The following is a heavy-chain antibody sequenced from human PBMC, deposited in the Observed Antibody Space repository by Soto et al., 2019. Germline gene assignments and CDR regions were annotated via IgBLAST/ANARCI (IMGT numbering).Heavy chain of an antibody. V-gene: IGHV4-39*01. D-gene: IGHD5-12*01. J-gene: IGHJ4*02. Sequence: TSETLSLTCTVSAASSGRSSYFWGWIRQPPGKGLEWIGSLYYSGSAYYNPSLYSRVTISADTSKNLLSLKLRSVTAADTAVYYCARRDRGGNGGKSFPFWGQGTLVTV. CDR3: ARRDRGGNGGKSFPF. CDR1: AASSGRSSYF. CDR2: LYYSGSA.